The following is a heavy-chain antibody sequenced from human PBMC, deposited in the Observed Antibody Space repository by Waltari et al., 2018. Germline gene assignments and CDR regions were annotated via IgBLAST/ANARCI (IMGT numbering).Heavy chain of an antibody. Sequence: EVQVLESGGGLVQPGGSLRLSCAASGFTFSNYAMSWVRRAPGKGLEWVSSITGRGDTTYYAESVKGRFTISRDNSKNTVYLQMNSLRAEDTAVYYCVKESSVAVADSRNLIDYWGQGSLVTVSS. CDR3: VKESSVAVADSRNLIDY. J-gene: IGHJ4*02. V-gene: IGHV3-23*01. D-gene: IGHD6-19*01. CDR2: ITGRGDTT. CDR1: GFTFSNYA.